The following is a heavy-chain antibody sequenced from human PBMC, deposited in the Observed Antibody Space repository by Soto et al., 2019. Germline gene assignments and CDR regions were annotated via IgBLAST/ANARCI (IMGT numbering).Heavy chain of an antibody. J-gene: IGHJ5*01. V-gene: IGHV1-18*01. CDR1: GYTFTNFA. Sequence: QVSLVQSGGELRRPGASVNVSCRTSGYTFTNFALSWVRQAPGQGLEWIGFVSANNGVTHFAQKFQGRVSVKTDTSTSTVYFDLRSLSSDDTAVYYCARGGEARHLDSWGQGTPVTVSS. D-gene: IGHD3-10*01. CDR3: ARGGEARHLDS. CDR2: VSANNGVT.